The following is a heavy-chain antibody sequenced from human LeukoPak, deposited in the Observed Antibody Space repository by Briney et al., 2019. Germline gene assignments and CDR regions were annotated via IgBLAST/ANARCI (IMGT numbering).Heavy chain of an antibody. V-gene: IGHV3-15*01. D-gene: IGHD3-3*01. CDR3: TTDTDGRQLVEWLFGYYYGMDV. Sequence: PGGSLRLSCTASGFSFSTFGMNWVRQAPGKGLEWVGRIKSKTDGGTTDYAAPVKGRFTISRDDSKNTLYLQMNSLKTEDTAVYYCTTDTDGRQLVEWLFGYYYGMDVWGQGTTVTVSS. CDR1: GFSFSTFG. J-gene: IGHJ6*02. CDR2: IKSKTDGGTT.